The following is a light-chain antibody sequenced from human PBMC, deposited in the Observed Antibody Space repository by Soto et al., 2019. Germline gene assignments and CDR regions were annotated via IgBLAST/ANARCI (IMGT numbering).Light chain of an antibody. Sequence: DIVMTQSPLSLPVTPGEPASISCRSSQSLLSSNGYNYLDWYLQKPGQSPQLLIYLGSNRASGVPDRFSGSGSGTDFTLEISGVEAEDVGIYHCMQALRAPPTFGQGTKVEI. CDR2: LGS. J-gene: IGKJ1*01. CDR3: MQALRAPPT. V-gene: IGKV2-28*01. CDR1: QSLLSSNGYNY.